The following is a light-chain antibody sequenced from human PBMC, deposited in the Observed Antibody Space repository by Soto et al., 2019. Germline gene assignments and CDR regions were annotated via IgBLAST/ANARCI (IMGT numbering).Light chain of an antibody. CDR3: QQYNNWPPRWT. J-gene: IGKJ1*01. Sequence: EIVMTQSPATLSVSPWERATLSCRASQSVSSNLAWYQQKPGQAPRLLIYGASTRATGIPARFSGSGSGTEFTLTISSLQSEDFAVYYCQQYNNWPPRWTFGQGTKVDI. V-gene: IGKV3-15*01. CDR1: QSVSSN. CDR2: GAS.